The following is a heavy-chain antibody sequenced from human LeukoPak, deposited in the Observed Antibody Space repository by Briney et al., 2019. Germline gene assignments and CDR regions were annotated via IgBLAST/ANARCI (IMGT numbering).Heavy chain of an antibody. CDR3: ARNPYDAYYHYYMDV. J-gene: IGHJ6*03. D-gene: IGHD2-21*01. CDR2: IYTSGST. CDR1: GGSFTSYY. V-gene: IGHV4-4*07. Sequence: SGTLSLTCTVSGGSFTSYYWSWIRQPAGKGLEWIGRIYTSGSTNYNPSLKSRVTMSVDTSKNQFSLRLSSVTAADTAVYYCARNPYDAYYHYYMDVWGKGTTVTVSS.